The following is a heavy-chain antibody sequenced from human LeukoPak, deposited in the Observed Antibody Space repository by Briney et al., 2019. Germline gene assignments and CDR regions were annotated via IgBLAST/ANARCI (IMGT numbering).Heavy chain of an antibody. D-gene: IGHD3-22*01. Sequence: PSETLSLTCTVSGGSISSYYWSWIRQPPGKGLEWIGYIYYSGSTNYNPSLKSRVTISVDTSKNQFSLKLSSVTAADTAVYYCARVVVITVAAFDIWGQGTMVTVSS. J-gene: IGHJ3*02. V-gene: IGHV4-59*08. CDR3: ARVVVITVAAFDI. CDR2: IYYSGST. CDR1: GGSISSYY.